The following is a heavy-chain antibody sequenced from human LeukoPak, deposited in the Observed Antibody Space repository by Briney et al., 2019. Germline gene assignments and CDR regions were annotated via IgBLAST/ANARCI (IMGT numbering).Heavy chain of an antibody. J-gene: IGHJ4*02. CDR2: ISGSGGST. D-gene: IGHD3-9*01. CDR3: AKVRYYDILTGYFDY. V-gene: IGHV3-23*01. Sequence: GGSLRLSCAASGFTFSSYAMSWVRQAPGKGLEWVSAISGSGGSTYYADSVKGRFTISRDNSKNTLYLQMSSLRAEDTAVYYCAKVRYYDILTGYFDYWGQGTLVTVSS. CDR1: GFTFSSYA.